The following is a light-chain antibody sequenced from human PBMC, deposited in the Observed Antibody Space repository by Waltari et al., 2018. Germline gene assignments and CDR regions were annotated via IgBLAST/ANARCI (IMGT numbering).Light chain of an antibody. CDR2: DAI. Sequence: QAVVTQAPSLPVSPGGTVTLTSGSSTGPVISIRSPNWFQHKPGQAPRSLVYDAIYRRSWTPARFSGSLLGDKAALTLSGAQPEDEADYYCMLSYAGAVVFGGGTKLTVL. CDR1: TGPVISIRS. V-gene: IGLV7-46*01. J-gene: IGLJ2*01. CDR3: MLSYAGAVV.